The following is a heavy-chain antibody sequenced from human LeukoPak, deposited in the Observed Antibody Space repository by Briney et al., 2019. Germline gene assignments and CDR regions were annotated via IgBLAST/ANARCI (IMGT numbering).Heavy chain of an antibody. CDR2: INHSGST. CDR3: ARGLHYYDSSGYYWGGSYHWFDP. J-gene: IGHJ5*02. V-gene: IGHV4-34*01. D-gene: IGHD3-22*01. CDR1: GGSFSGYY. Sequence: SETLSLTCTVYGGSFSGYYWSWIRQPPGKGLEWIGEINHSGSTNYNPSLKSRVTISVDTSKNQFSLKLSSVTAADTAVYYCARGLHYYDSSGYYWGGSYHWFDPWGQGTLVTVSS.